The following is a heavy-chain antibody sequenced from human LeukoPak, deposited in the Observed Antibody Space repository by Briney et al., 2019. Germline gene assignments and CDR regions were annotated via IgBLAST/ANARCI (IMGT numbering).Heavy chain of an antibody. V-gene: IGHV1-69*01. CDR2: IIPFFGTA. CDR1: GGTFSNYA. J-gene: IGHJ5*02. D-gene: IGHD2-21*02. CDR3: ARVKPAYCGGDCYWYNWFDP. Sequence: ASVKVSCKASGGTFSNYAIHWVGQAPGQGLEWMGGIIPFFGTASYAQKFQGRVTITADESTSTAYMELSSLRSEDTAVYYCARVKPAYCGGDCYWYNWFDPWGQGTLATVSS.